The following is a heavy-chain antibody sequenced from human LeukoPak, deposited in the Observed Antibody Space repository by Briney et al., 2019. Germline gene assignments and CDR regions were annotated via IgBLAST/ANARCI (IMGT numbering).Heavy chain of an antibody. D-gene: IGHD3-9*01. Sequence: GASVKVSCKASGYTFTSYGISWVRQAPGQGLEWMGWISAHNGNTNYAQKLQGRVTMTTDTSTSTAYMELRSLRSDDTAVYYCARDYDILTGYPRFDPWGQGTLVTVSS. V-gene: IGHV1-18*01. CDR1: GYTFTSYG. CDR3: ARDYDILTGYPRFDP. CDR2: ISAHNGNT. J-gene: IGHJ5*02.